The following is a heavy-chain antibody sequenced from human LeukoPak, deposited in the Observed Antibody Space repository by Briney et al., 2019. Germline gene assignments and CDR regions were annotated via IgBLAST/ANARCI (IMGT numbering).Heavy chain of an antibody. D-gene: IGHD2-2*01. J-gene: IGHJ4*02. CDR2: ISWNSGSI. CDR1: GFTFDDYA. V-gene: IGHV3-9*01. CDR3: AKDGVVVPAAHFDY. Sequence: GRSLRLSCAASGFTFDDYAMHWVRQAPGKGLEWVSGISWNSGSIGYADSVKGRFTISRDNAKNSLYPQMNSLRAEDTAVYYCAKDGVVVPAAHFDYWGQGTLVTVSS.